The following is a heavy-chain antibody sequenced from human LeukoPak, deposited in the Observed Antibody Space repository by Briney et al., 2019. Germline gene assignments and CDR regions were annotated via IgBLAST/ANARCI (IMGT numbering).Heavy chain of an antibody. CDR2: ISGSGGST. J-gene: IGHJ4*02. CDR1: GFTFSSYG. Sequence: GGTLRLSCAASGFTFSSYGMSWVRQAPGKGLEWVSAISGSGGSTYYADSVKGRFTISRDNSKNTLYLQMNSLRAEDTAVYYCAKGRDYYGSGSYLFDYWGQGTLVTVSS. D-gene: IGHD3-10*01. CDR3: AKGRDYYGSGSYLFDY. V-gene: IGHV3-23*01.